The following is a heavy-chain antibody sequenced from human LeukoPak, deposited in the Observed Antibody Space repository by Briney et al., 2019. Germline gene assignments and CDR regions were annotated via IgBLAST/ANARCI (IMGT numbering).Heavy chain of an antibody. J-gene: IGHJ5*02. Sequence: PSETLSLTCTVSGGSISSYYWYWIWKPPRPGMGWIGYIYYSGSTNYNPSLKSRVTISVDTSKNQFSLKLSSVTAADTAVYYCARITPGNWFDPWGQGTLVTVSS. CDR2: IYYSGST. V-gene: IGHV4-59*13. D-gene: IGHD1-14*01. CDR1: GGSISSYY. CDR3: ARITPGNWFDP.